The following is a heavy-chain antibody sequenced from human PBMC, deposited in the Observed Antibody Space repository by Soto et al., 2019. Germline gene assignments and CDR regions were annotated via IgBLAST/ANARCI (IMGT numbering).Heavy chain of an antibody. CDR1: GYTFTSYY. J-gene: IGHJ4*02. D-gene: IGHD2-8*01. CDR2: INPSGGST. Sequence: ASVKVSCKASGYTFTSYYLHWVRQAPGRGLESMGIINPSGGSTSYAQKFQGRVTLTRDTSTSTVYMVFLQMNSLRAEDTALYYCAKNGLDNSPSAIDSWGPGTLVTVSS. CDR3: AKNGLDNSPSAIDS. V-gene: IGHV1-46*01.